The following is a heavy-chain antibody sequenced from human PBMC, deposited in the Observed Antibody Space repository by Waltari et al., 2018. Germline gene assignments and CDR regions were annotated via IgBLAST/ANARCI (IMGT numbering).Heavy chain of an antibody. J-gene: IGHJ4*02. D-gene: IGHD3-22*01. Sequence: PPGKGLEWIGSIYHSGNTYYNPSLKSRVAISVDTSKNQFSLKLTSVTAADTAVYYCASLYDSSGYYPFDYWGQGTLVTVSS. CDR3: ASLYDSSGYYPFDY. CDR2: IYHSGNT. V-gene: IGHV4-38-2*01.